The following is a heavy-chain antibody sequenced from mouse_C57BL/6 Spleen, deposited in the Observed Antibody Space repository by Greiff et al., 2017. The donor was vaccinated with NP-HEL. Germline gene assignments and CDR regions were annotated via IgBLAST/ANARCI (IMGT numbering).Heavy chain of an antibody. Sequence: EVHLVESGGGLVKPGGSLKLSCAASGFTFSDYGMHWVRQAPEKGLEWVAYISSGSSTIYYADTVKGRFTISRDNAKNTLFLQMTSLRSEDTAMYYCARLLRYDGDYYAMDYWGQGTSVTVSS. CDR2: ISSGSSTI. CDR1: GFTFSDYG. J-gene: IGHJ4*01. V-gene: IGHV5-17*01. CDR3: ARLLRYDGDYYAMDY. D-gene: IGHD2-12*01.